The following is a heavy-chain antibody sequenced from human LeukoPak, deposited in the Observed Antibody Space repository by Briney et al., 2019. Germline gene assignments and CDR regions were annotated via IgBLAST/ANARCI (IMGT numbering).Heavy chain of an antibody. CDR1: GYTFTNYN. CDR3: ARDGYFGY. V-gene: IGHV1-18*01. Sequence: ASVKVSCRASGYTFTNYNIAWVRQAPGQGLEWVGWISPYNGNTKYAQKFQGRVTMTTDTSTSTAYIELRSLTFDDTAIYYCARDGYFGYWGQGTLVTVSS. CDR2: ISPYNGNT. J-gene: IGHJ4*02.